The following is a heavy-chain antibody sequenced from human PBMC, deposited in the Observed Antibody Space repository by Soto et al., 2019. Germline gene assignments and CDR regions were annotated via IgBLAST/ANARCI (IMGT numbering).Heavy chain of an antibody. J-gene: IGHJ5*01. V-gene: IGHV3-48*03. CDR2: ISSSGLTT. D-gene: IGHD3-10*01. Sequence: GGSVRLSCQASGFNFRLYEMHWVRKAPGKGLEWVSYISSSGLTTYYADFAEGRFTISRDNAKDSLYLHLNSLRVGATAVYYCARYGTRGDWWGLGTQVTVSS. CDR1: GFNFRLYE. CDR3: ARYGTRGDW.